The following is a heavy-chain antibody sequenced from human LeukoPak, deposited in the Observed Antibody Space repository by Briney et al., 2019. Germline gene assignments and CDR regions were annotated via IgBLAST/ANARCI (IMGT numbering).Heavy chain of an antibody. J-gene: IGHJ4*02. D-gene: IGHD1/OR15-1a*01. Sequence: MASETLSLTCTVSGGSISSGDYYWSWVRQPPGKGLEWIGYIYYSGSTYYNPSLKSRVTISVDTSKNQFSLKLSSVTAADTAVYYCARDIRTTVTQFDYWGQGILVTVSS. V-gene: IGHV4-30-4*01. CDR1: GGSISSGDYY. CDR3: ARDIRTTVTQFDY. CDR2: IYYSGST.